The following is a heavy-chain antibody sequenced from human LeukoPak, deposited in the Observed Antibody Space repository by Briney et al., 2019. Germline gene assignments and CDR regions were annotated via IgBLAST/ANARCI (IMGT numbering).Heavy chain of an antibody. D-gene: IGHD1-26*01. V-gene: IGHV4-30-4*07. CDR3: VRGVGGEYFYFDR. CDR2: IYHSGAA. J-gene: IGHJ4*02. Sequence: PSETLSLTCGVSGDSISSDGHSWSWIRQPPVKGLEWVGYIYHSGAAYHNPSLKSRLALSVYTSNNQFSLRLRSVTAADTAVYYCVRGVGGEYFYFDRWGQGALVTVSA. CDR1: GDSISSDGHS.